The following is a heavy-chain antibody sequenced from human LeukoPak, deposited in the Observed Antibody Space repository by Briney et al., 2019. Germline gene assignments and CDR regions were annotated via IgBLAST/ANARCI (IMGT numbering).Heavy chain of an antibody. J-gene: IGHJ4*02. CDR2: IYYSGST. Sequence: PSETLSLTCTVSGGSITSYYWNWIRQPPGTGLEWIGYIYYSGSTNYNPSLKSRVTISVDTSKNQFSLKLSSVTAADTAVYYCAAPRDGYNLGYWGRGTLVTVSS. CDR1: GGSITSYY. D-gene: IGHD5-24*01. CDR3: AAPRDGYNLGY. V-gene: IGHV4-59*08.